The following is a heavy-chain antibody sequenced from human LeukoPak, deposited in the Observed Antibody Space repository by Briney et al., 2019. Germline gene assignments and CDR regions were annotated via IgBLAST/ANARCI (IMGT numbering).Heavy chain of an antibody. V-gene: IGHV1-8*02. CDR3: ARRNWAYWYFDL. D-gene: IGHD7-27*01. J-gene: IGHJ2*01. CDR2: MNPHSGNT. CDR1: GGTFSSYA. Sequence: GASVKVSCKASGGTFSSYAINWVRQASGQGLEWMGWMNPHSGNTGFAQKFQGRVTLTRNTSISTAYMELSSLRSEDSAIYYCARRNWAYWYFDLWGRGAPVTVSS.